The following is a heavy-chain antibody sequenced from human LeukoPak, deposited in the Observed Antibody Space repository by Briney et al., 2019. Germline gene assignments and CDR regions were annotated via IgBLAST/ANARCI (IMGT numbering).Heavy chain of an antibody. CDR3: ATDFQNFWSGSFYYGMDV. Sequence: ASVKVSCKASGYTFTSYGISWVRQAPGQGLEWMGWISAYDGNTNYAQKLQGRVTMTRDTSISTAYMELSRLRSDDTAVYYCATDFQNFWSGSFYYGMDVWGQGTTVTVSS. D-gene: IGHD3-3*01. V-gene: IGHV1-18*01. CDR1: GYTFTSYG. CDR2: ISAYDGNT. J-gene: IGHJ6*02.